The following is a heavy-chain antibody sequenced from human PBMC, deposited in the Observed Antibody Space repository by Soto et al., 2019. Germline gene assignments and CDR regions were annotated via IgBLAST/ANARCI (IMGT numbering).Heavy chain of an antibody. CDR3: ARNTVRGYNYYYYGMDV. Sequence: QVQLVQSGAEVKKPGSSVKVSCKASGGTFSSYAISWVRQAPGQGLEWMGGIIPIFGTANYAQKFQGRVTITADESTSTAYMELSSLRSEDTAVYYCARNTVRGYNYYYYGMDVWGQGTTVTVSS. CDR2: IIPIFGTA. CDR1: GGTFSSYA. D-gene: IGHD4-17*01. V-gene: IGHV1-69*01. J-gene: IGHJ6*02.